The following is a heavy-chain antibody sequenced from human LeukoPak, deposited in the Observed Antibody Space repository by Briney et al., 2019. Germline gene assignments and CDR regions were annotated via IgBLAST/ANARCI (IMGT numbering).Heavy chain of an antibody. V-gene: IGHV3-53*01. CDR1: GCTVSAYY. Sequence: GGSLRPSCAASGCTVSAYYMNWVRQAPGKGLEWVGIIYSGGRTDDADCVRGRWSISRVSSKNTLYLQMNSLIANDTAICYCARRQTGNWLDPWGQGTLVTVSS. D-gene: IGHD1-14*01. J-gene: IGHJ5*02. CDR2: IYSGGRT. CDR3: ARRQTGNWLDP.